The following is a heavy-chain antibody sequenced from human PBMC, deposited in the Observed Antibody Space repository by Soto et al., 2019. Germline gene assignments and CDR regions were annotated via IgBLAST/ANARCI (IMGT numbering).Heavy chain of an antibody. V-gene: IGHV4-39*01. CDR2: IDNGGNT. CDR3: VKRSLLMAPT. Sequence: SETLSLTCTVSGRTFDINADFWYLAWIRQPPGKGLEWIGSIDNGGNTHYNAPLKSRVIISADTSKNQFSLSLNSVTAAETAVYYCVKRSLLMAPTWGQGIQVTVSS. D-gene: IGHD1-26*01. J-gene: IGHJ4*02. CDR1: GRTFDINADF.